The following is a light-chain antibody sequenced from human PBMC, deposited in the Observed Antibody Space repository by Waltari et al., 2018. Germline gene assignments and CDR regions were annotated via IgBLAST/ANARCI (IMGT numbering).Light chain of an antibody. CDR2: GAS. J-gene: IGKJ5*01. Sequence: DIQMTQSQSSLSASVGDRVTITCRASQGINNYLALFQQKPGKAPKSLIYGASSLQSVVPSRFSGSGSGTDFTLTITSLQPEDFATYYCHQYKSYPLTFGQGTRLEIK. CDR1: QGINNY. V-gene: IGKV1-16*01. CDR3: HQYKSYPLT.